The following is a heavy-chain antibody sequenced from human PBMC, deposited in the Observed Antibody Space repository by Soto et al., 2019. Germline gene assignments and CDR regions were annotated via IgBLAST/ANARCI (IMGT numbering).Heavy chain of an antibody. V-gene: IGHV5-10-1*01. CDR1: GYSFTSYW. CDR3: AILGGDTAIVRVYYYYGMDV. CDR2: IDPSDSYT. D-gene: IGHD5-18*01. Sequence: GESLKISCKGSGYSFTSYWISWVRQMPGKGLEWMGRIDPSDSYTNYSPSFQGHVTISADKSISTAYLQWSSLKASDTAMYYCAILGGDTAIVRVYYYYGMDVWGQGTTVTVSS. J-gene: IGHJ6*02.